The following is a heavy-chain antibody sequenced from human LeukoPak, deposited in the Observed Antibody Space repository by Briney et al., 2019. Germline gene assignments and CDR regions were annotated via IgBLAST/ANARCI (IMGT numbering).Heavy chain of an antibody. D-gene: IGHD3-3*01. Sequence: GASVKVSCTTSGYTFSGYYIHWMRQAPGQGLEWMGWISGYNGNTNYAQKFQGRVTMTTDTSRSTAYMELRSLRSDDTAVYYCARAPYDSLGAFDIWGQGTMVTVSS. V-gene: IGHV1-18*04. CDR3: ARAPYDSLGAFDI. J-gene: IGHJ3*02. CDR2: ISGYNGNT. CDR1: GYTFSGYY.